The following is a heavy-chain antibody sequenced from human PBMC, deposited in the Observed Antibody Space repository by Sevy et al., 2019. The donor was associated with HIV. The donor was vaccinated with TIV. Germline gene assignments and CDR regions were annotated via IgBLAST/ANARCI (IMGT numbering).Heavy chain of an antibody. J-gene: IGHJ6*02. D-gene: IGHD3-10*01. CDR1: GSSFESFA. CDR3: TRGSGIDYYEKGMDL. CDR2: ISKSSSYI. Sequence: GGSLRLSCAASGSSFESFAMNWVRQAPGKGLEWVAYISKSSSYIYYADSVKGQFTISRDNAKNSLFLQMNGLGAEDTAIYYCTRGSGIDYYEKGMDLWGQGTTVTVSS. V-gene: IGHV3-21*04.